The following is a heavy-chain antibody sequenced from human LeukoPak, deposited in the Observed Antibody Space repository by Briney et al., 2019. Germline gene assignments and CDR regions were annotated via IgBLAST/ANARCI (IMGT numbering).Heavy chain of an antibody. CDR2: IYYSGST. V-gene: IGHV4-39*01. D-gene: IGHD3-16*01. J-gene: IGHJ4*02. CDR3: ARAGGFFSPFGY. Sequence: SETLSLTCTVSGASISISSYYWGWIRQTPGKGLEWIGTIYYSGSTYYNPSLNSRVSMSVDTSENQFSLQLSSVTAADTAMYYCARAGGFFSPFGYWGQGTLVTVSS. CDR1: GASISISSYY.